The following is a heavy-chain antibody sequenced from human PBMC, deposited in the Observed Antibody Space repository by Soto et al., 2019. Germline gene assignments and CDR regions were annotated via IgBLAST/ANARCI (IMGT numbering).Heavy chain of an antibody. J-gene: IGHJ6*02. CDR1: GFSFSKYD. Sequence: EVQLVESGGGLVQPGGSLRLSCAASGFSFSKYDMHWVRQPTGKGLEWISAIGTAADPYYSASVEGRFTISRDNAKNSLYLQMNSLRAGDTAVYYCAKADYWNAGLDVWGQGNTVIVSS. V-gene: IGHV3-13*05. CDR3: AKADYWNAGLDV. D-gene: IGHD1-1*01. CDR2: IGTAADP.